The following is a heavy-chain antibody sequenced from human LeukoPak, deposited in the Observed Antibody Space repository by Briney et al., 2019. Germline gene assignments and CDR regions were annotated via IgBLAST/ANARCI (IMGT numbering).Heavy chain of an antibody. CDR3: ARPYQSGNYLNDAFDI. D-gene: IGHD1-26*01. J-gene: IGHJ3*02. Sequence: ASVKVSCKASGYNFSNYGISWVRQAPGQGLEWMGWINPNSGGTNYAQKFQGRVTMTRDTSITTANMELSRLRSDDTAVYYCARPYQSGNYLNDAFDIWGQGTMVTVSS. CDR2: INPNSGGT. CDR1: GYNFSNYG. V-gene: IGHV1-2*02.